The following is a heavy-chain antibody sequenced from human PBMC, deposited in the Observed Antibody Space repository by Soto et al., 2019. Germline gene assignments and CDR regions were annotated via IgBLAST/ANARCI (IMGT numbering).Heavy chain of an antibody. CDR1: GGSISSGGYY. J-gene: IGHJ4*02. D-gene: IGHD3-10*01. Sequence: PSETLSLTCTVSGGSISSGGYYWSWIRQHPGKGLEWIGYIYYSGSTYYNPSLKSRVTISVDTSKRQFSLKLSSVTAADTAVYYCARHFGQWIGRTHPYYFDYWGQGTLVTVSS. V-gene: IGHV4-31*03. CDR3: ARHFGQWIGRTHPYYFDY. CDR2: IYYSGST.